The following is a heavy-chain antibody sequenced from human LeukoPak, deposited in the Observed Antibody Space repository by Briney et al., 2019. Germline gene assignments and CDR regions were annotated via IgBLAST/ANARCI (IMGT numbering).Heavy chain of an antibody. D-gene: IGHD3-16*02. Sequence: SETLSLTCTVSGGSFSSSSHYWGWIRQPPGKGLEWIGSIYFSGSTYYNPSLKSRVTISIDTSKNQFSLNLSSVTAADTAVYYCARAVIYYYYMDVWGKGTTVTVSS. V-gene: IGHV4-39*07. J-gene: IGHJ6*03. CDR2: IYFSGST. CDR1: GGSFSSSSHY. CDR3: ARAVIYYYYMDV.